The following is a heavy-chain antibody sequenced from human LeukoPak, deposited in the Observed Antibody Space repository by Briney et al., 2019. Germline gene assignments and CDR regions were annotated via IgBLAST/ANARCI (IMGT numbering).Heavy chain of an antibody. CDR1: GYTFPNYW. CDR2: IYPGDSDT. J-gene: IGHJ4*02. V-gene: IGHV5-51*01. Sequence: GESLKISCKGSGYTFPNYWIGWVRQMPGKGLEWMGVIYPGDSDTRYSPSFQGQVTISADKSISTAYLQWSSLGASDTATYYCAIYDSSTHYFDFWGQGTMVTVSS. D-gene: IGHD3-22*01. CDR3: AIYDSSTHYFDF.